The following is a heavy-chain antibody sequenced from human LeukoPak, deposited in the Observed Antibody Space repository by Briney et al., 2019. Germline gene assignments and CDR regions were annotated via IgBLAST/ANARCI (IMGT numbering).Heavy chain of an antibody. CDR1: GYSFTSYW. CDR2: IYPGDSDT. J-gene: IGHJ4*02. Sequence: GESLKICWKGSGYSFTSYWIGWVRQMPGKRLEWMGIIYPGDSDTRYSPSLHSQVTITAATSISTAYLQWSSLTDATAAMYYCGRRKYYGSGSIIDYWGQGTLVTVSS. V-gene: IGHV5-51*01. D-gene: IGHD3-10*01. CDR3: GRRKYYGSGSIIDY.